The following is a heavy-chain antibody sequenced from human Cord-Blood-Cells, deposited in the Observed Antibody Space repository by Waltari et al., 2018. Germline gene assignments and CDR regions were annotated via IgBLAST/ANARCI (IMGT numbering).Heavy chain of an antibody. CDR1: GFTFSRSW. CDR3: ARGYYDSSGYYYY. V-gene: IGHV3-7*01. Sequence: EDQLVESGGGLVQPGGSVRLACAAAGFTFSRSWMSGVRQAPGKGLEWVANIKQDGSEKYYVDSVKGRFTIARDNAKNSLYLQMNSLRAEDTAVYYCARGYYDSSGYYYYWGQGTLVTVSS. D-gene: IGHD3-22*01. J-gene: IGHJ4*02. CDR2: IKQDGSEK.